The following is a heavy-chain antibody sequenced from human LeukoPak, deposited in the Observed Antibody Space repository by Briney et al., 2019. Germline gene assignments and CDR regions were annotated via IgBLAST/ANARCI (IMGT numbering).Heavy chain of an antibody. D-gene: IGHD5-12*01. CDR3: ARDWGVDIVATIRAFDI. CDR2: IKQDGSEK. Sequence: GGSLRLSCAASGFTFSSYWMSWVRQAPGKGLEWVANIKQDGSEKYYVDSVKGRFTISRDNAKNSLYLQMNSLRAENTAVYYCARDWGVDIVATIRAFDIWGQGTMVTVSS. CDR1: GFTFSSYW. V-gene: IGHV3-7*01. J-gene: IGHJ3*02.